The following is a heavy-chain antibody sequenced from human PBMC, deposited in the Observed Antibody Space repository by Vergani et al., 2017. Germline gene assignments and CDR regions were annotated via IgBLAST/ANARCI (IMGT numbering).Heavy chain of an antibody. CDR2: IYSGGST. Sequence: EVQLLESGGGLVQPGGSLRLSCAASGFTFSSYAMSWVRQAPGKGLEWVSAIYSGGSTYYADSVKGRFTISRDNSKNTLYLQMNSLRAEDTAVYYCASGRRTLGFDYWGQGTLVTVSS. CDR3: ASGRRTLGFDY. J-gene: IGHJ4*02. CDR1: GFTFSSYA. D-gene: IGHD1-26*01. V-gene: IGHV3-66*02.